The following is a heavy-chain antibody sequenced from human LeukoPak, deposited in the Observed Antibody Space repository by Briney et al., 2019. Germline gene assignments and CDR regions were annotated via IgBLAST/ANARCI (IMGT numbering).Heavy chain of an antibody. D-gene: IGHD1-1*01. V-gene: IGHV4-34*01. CDR1: GGSFSGYY. J-gene: IGHJ4*02. Sequence: SETLSLTCAVYGGSFSGYYWSWIRPPPGKGLEWIGEINHSGSTNYNPSLKSRVTISVDTSKNQFFLKLSSVTAADTAVYYCARGRTVDYWGQGTLVTVSS. CDR2: INHSGST. CDR3: ARGRTVDY.